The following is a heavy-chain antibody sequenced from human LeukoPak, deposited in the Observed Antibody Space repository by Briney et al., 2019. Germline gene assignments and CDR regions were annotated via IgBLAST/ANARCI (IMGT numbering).Heavy chain of an antibody. D-gene: IGHD1-26*01. CDR1: GYILMDHY. Sequence: ASVKVSCKASGYILMDHYIHWLRQAPGQGLEWMGWINPNSGGTNFAQKFQGRVTMTRDTSISTVYMELSRLRYDDTAVYYCARVIMRELQLFDFWGQGTLVTVSS. CDR3: ARVIMRELQLFDF. CDR2: INPNSGGT. V-gene: IGHV1-2*02. J-gene: IGHJ4*02.